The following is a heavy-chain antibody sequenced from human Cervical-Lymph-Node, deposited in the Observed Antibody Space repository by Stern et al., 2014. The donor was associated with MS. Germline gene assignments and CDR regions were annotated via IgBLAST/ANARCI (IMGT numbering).Heavy chain of an antibody. CDR2: IGSSGDSR. CDR1: GVSFSDSY. CDR3: AKGGSSWFDS. Sequence: QMQLVQSGGGLVKPGGSLRLSCAASGVSFSDSYMSWIRQAPGKGLEWVSYIGSSGDSRYYADSVKGRFTVSRDNAKSSLYLQMNSLRDNDTAVYYCAKGGSSWFDSWGRGTLVIVSS. D-gene: IGHD3-16*01. V-gene: IGHV3-11*01. J-gene: IGHJ5*01.